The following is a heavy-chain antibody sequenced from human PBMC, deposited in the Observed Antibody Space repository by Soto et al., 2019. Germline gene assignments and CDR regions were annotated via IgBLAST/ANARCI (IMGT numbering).Heavy chain of an antibody. V-gene: IGHV3-23*01. Sequence: GSLRLSCAASGFTFSSYAMSWVRQAPGKGLEWVSAISGSGGSTYYADSVKGRFTISRDNSKNTLYLQMNSLRAEDTAVYYCAKDYDFWSGYSGTFDYWGQGTLVTVSS. CDR3: AKDYDFWSGYSGTFDY. CDR2: ISGSGGST. D-gene: IGHD3-3*01. J-gene: IGHJ4*02. CDR1: GFTFSSYA.